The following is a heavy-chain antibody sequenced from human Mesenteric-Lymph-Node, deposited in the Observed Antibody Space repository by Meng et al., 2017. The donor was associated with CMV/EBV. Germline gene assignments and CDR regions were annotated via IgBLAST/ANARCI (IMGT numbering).Heavy chain of an antibody. J-gene: IGHJ4*02. Sequence: GISFIRSDMHWVRQAPDKGLEWVAIVWYDGLNKYYADSVKGRFTISRDNSKNLLFLQMDSLRVEDTALYYCVKGALHNFRSGYYFDHWGQGTLVTVSS. CDR3: VKGALHNFRSGYYFDH. CDR2: VWYDGLNK. D-gene: IGHD3-3*01. V-gene: IGHV3-33*06. CDR1: GISFIRSD.